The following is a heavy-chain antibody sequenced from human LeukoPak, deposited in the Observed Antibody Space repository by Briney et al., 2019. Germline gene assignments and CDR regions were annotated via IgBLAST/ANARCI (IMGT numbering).Heavy chain of an antibody. J-gene: IGHJ6*02. Sequence: ASVKVSCKASGYTFTGYYIHWVRQAPGQGLEWMGRIIPILGIANYAQKFQGRVTITADESTSTAYMELSSLRSEDTAVYYCARDQAASVVVAATHDGMDVWGQGTTVTVSS. CDR1: GYTFTGYY. CDR2: IIPILGIA. D-gene: IGHD2-15*01. CDR3: ARDQAASVVVAATHDGMDV. V-gene: IGHV1-69*04.